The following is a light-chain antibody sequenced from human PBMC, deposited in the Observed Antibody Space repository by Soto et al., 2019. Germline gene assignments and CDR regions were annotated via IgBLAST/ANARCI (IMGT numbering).Light chain of an antibody. V-gene: IGKV1-5*01. CDR1: QSISNW. Sequence: DIHMTQSPSTLSASVGDRVTITCRASQSISNWLAWYQQKPGKAPKLLIYDASTLESGVPSRFSGSGSGTEFTLTISTLQPDDFATYYCQQYNTYTWTFGQGTKV. CDR3: QQYNTYTWT. CDR2: DAS. J-gene: IGKJ1*01.